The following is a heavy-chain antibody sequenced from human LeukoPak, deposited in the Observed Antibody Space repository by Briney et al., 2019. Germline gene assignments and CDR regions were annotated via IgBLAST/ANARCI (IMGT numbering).Heavy chain of an antibody. CDR3: ARTQEKSGSYWRAPAPTRSYWYFDL. CDR1: GFTFSSYS. D-gene: IGHD1-26*01. Sequence: GGSLRLSCAASGFTFSSYSMNWVRQAPGKGLEWVSSISSSSSYIYYADSVKGRFTISRDNAKNSLYLQMNSLRSDDTAVYYCARTQEKSGSYWRAPAPTRSYWYFDLWGRGTLVTVSS. CDR2: ISSSSSYI. J-gene: IGHJ2*01. V-gene: IGHV3-21*04.